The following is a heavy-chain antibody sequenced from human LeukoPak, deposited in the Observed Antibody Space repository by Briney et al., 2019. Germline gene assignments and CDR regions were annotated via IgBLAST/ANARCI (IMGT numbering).Heavy chain of an antibody. Sequence: SETLSLTCGVYGGSLNGYYWNWIRQPPGKGLEWVGEINHSGSTNYNPSLKSRVTISVDTSKNQFSLKLSSVTAADTAVYYCASVRVDHNWFDPWGQGTLVTVSS. D-gene: IGHD3-9*01. V-gene: IGHV4-34*01. CDR2: INHSGST. CDR1: GGSLNGYY. J-gene: IGHJ5*02. CDR3: ASVRVDHNWFDP.